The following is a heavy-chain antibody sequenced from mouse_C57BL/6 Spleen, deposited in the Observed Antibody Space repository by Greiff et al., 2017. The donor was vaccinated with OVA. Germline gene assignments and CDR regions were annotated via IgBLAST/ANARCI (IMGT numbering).Heavy chain of an antibody. V-gene: IGHV1-7*01. CDR2: INPSSGYT. CDR3: ARDGYYPLYAMDY. Sequence: VQLQQSGPELVKPGASVKISCKASGYTFTSYWMHWVKQRPGQGLEWIGYINPSSGYTKYNQKFKDKATLTADKSSSTAYMQLSSLTYEDSAVYYCARDGYYPLYAMDYWGQGTSVTVSS. CDR1: GYTFTSYW. J-gene: IGHJ4*01. D-gene: IGHD2-3*01.